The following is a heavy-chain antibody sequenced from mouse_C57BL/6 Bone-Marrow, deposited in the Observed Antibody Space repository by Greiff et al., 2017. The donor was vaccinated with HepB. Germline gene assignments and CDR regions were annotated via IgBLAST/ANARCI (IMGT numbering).Heavy chain of an antibody. Sequence: EVKLEESGGGLVKPGGSLKLSCAASGFTFSSYAMSWVRQTPEKRLEWVATISDGGSYTYYTDNVKGRFTISRDNDKNNLYLQMSHLKSEDTAIYYCARGGPTIVTTWYFDVWGTGTTVTVSS. D-gene: IGHD2-5*01. V-gene: IGHV5-4*03. J-gene: IGHJ1*03. CDR2: ISDGGSYT. CDR1: GFTFSSYA. CDR3: ARGGPTIVTTWYFDV.